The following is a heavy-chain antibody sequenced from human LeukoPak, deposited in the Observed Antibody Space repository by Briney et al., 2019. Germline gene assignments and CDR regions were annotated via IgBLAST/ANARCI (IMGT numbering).Heavy chain of an antibody. J-gene: IGHJ4*02. CDR3: AKQTTQYYFDY. CDR2: ISGTGSNT. D-gene: IGHD2-15*01. V-gene: IGHV3-23*01. Sequence: GGSLRLSCAASGFTFNAYVMSWVRQAPGKGLEWVSSISGTGSNTYYTDSVKGQFNISRDNSKNTLFLQMNTLGVEDTAVYYCAKQTTQYYFDYWGQGTLVTVSS. CDR1: GFTFNAYV.